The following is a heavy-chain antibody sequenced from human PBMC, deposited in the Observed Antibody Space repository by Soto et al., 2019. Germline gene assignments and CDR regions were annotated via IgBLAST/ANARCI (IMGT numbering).Heavy chain of an antibody. CDR2: VKQDGGEK. J-gene: IGHJ4*02. Sequence: EAQLVESGGGLVQPGGSLRLSCSASGFNFNQYWMSWVRQAPGKGLEWVANVKQDGGEKNYVDSVRGRFTISRDNTKNSLYRQMDSLRVEDPALYYCASGGGWSFDHWGQGTLVTVSS. CDR1: GFNFNQYW. D-gene: IGHD6-19*01. CDR3: ASGGGWSFDH. V-gene: IGHV3-7*01.